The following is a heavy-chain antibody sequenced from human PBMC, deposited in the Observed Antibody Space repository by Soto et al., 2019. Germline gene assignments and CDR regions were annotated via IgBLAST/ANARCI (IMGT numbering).Heavy chain of an antibody. J-gene: IGHJ4*02. D-gene: IGHD3-22*01. CDR2: MYYSGST. V-gene: IGHV4-59*01. CDR3: ARDYDSSGYYYQY. CDR1: GGSITTYY. Sequence: QVQLQESGPGLVKPSETLSLTCTVSGGSITTYYWSWIRQPPGKGLEWIGYMYYSGSTNYNPSLKSRVTISVDTSKNQFSLKLSSMTAADTAVYYCARDYDSSGYYYQYWGQGTLVTVSS.